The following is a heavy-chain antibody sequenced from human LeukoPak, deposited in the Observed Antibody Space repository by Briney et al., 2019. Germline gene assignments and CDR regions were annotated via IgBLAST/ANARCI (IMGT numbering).Heavy chain of an antibody. J-gene: IGHJ6*03. CDR3: ARLRLVVPAAKLRRYYCMDV. CDR1: GGSISSYY. Sequence: SETLSLTCTVSGGSISSYYWSWIRQPAGKGLEWIGRIYTSGSTNYNPSLKSRVTISVDTSKNQFSLKLSSVTAADTAVYYCARLRLVVPAAKLRRYYCMDVWGKGTTVTISS. CDR2: IYTSGST. D-gene: IGHD2-2*01. V-gene: IGHV4-4*07.